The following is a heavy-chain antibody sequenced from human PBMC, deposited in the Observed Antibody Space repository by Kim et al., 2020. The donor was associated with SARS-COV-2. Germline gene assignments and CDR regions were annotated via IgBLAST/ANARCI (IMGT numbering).Heavy chain of an antibody. CDR2: INPSGGST. CDR3: ARAYYGSGSYFGVWDY. CDR1: GYTFTSYY. J-gene: IGHJ4*02. D-gene: IGHD3-10*01. Sequence: ASVKVSCKASGYTFTSYYMHWVRQAPGQGLEWMGIINPSGGSTSYAQKFQGRVTMTRDTSTSTVYMELSSLRSEDTAVYYCARAYYGSGSYFGVWDYWGQGTLVSVSS. V-gene: IGHV1-46*01.